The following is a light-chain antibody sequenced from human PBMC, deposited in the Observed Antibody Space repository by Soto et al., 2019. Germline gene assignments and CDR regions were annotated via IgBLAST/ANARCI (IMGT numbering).Light chain of an antibody. CDR3: SSYTSSSTLL. CDR1: SSDVGGYNF. J-gene: IGLJ2*01. CDR2: AVS. V-gene: IGLV2-14*03. Sequence: QSALTQPASVSGSPGQSITISCTGTSSDVGGYNFVSWYQHHPGKAPKLMIYAVSNRPSGVSNRFSGSKSGITASLTISGLQAEDEAEYYCSSYTSSSTLLFGGGTKLTVL.